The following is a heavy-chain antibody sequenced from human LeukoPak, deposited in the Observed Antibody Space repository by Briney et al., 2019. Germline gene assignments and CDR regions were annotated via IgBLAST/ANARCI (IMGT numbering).Heavy chain of an antibody. V-gene: IGHV1-2*02. Sequence: VASVKVSCKTSGYSFTGYSMHWVRQAPGQGLEWMGWINPNSGDTKYAQRFQGRVTMTRDTSINTAYMELRRLTSDDTAVYYCARVPSMIRGVVNYGMDFWGQGTTVTVSS. CDR1: GYSFTGYS. D-gene: IGHD3-10*01. CDR3: ARVPSMIRGVVNYGMDF. J-gene: IGHJ6*02. CDR2: INPNSGDT.